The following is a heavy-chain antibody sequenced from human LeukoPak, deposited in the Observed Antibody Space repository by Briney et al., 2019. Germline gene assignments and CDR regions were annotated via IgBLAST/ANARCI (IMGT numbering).Heavy chain of an antibody. V-gene: IGHV4-31*03. CDR3: ARGQVRDYSNY. Sequence: PSETLSLTCTVSGVSLSSGGYYWSWLRQHPGKGLEWIGYIYYSGSTYYNPSLKSRLTISLDTSSNQFSLKLNSVTAADTAVYYCARGQVRDYSNYWGQGTLVTVSS. CDR1: GVSLSSGGYY. CDR2: IYYSGST. J-gene: IGHJ4*02. D-gene: IGHD4-11*01.